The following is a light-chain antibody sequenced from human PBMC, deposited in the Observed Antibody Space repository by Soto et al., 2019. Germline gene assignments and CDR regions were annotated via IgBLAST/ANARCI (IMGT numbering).Light chain of an antibody. Sequence: DIQMTQSPSTLSASVGDRVTITCRASQSVHNWLAWYQQKPGKAPKLLMSDASRLESGVPSRFSGSRSGREFTLTISSLQPDDFATYYCQQYNNRPLTLGGGTKVDTK. CDR3: QQYNNRPLT. J-gene: IGKJ4*01. V-gene: IGKV1-5*01. CDR1: QSVHNW. CDR2: DAS.